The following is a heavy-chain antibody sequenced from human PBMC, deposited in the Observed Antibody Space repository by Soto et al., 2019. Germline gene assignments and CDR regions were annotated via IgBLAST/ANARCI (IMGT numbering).Heavy chain of an antibody. V-gene: IGHV4-59*08. J-gene: IGHJ6*02. CDR3: ARHGFGSLHGLVDV. D-gene: IGHD3-10*01. CDR2: IQYNGYS. CDR1: GGSITNYY. Sequence: QVQLQESGPGLVKPSETLSLTCTVSGGSITNYYCSWFRQPPGKGLEWIGYIQYNGYSAYNLSLKRRVTMSMDTANARFALMLESVTATDTAVYYCARHGFGSLHGLVDVWGQGTTVIVSS.